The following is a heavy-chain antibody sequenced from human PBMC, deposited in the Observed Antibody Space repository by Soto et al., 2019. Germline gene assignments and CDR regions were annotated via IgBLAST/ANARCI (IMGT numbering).Heavy chain of an antibody. CDR1: GGSFSGYY. J-gene: IGHJ6*02. CDR2: INHSGST. V-gene: IGHV4-34*01. D-gene: IGHD6-19*01. Sequence: SETLSLTCAVYGGSFSGYYWRWIRQPPGKGLEWIGEINHSGSTNYNPSLKSRVTISVDTSKNQFSLKLSSVTAADTAVYYCARGAYSSGWYGYYYYYGMDVWGQGTTVTVSS. CDR3: ARGAYSSGWYGYYYYYGMDV.